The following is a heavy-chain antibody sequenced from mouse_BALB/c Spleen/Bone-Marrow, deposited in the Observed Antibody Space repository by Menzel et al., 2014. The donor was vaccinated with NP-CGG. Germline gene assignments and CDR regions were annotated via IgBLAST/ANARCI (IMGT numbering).Heavy chain of an antibody. Sequence: VQRVESGPGLVAPPQSLSITRTVSGFSLTSYGVHWVRQPPGKGLEWLGVIWAGGSTNYNSALMSRLSISKDNSKSQVFLKMNSLQTDDTAMYYCAGTGPFAYWGQGTLVTVSA. D-gene: IGHD4-1*01. V-gene: IGHV2-9*02. J-gene: IGHJ3*01. CDR2: IWAGGST. CDR3: AGTGPFAY. CDR1: GFSLTSYG.